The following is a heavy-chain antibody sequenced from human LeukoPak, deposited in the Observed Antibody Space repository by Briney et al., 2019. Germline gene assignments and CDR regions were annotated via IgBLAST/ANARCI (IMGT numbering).Heavy chain of an antibody. J-gene: IGHJ4*02. CDR1: GFTFCSFA. Sequence: GGSLRLSCAASGFTFCSFAMSWVRQAPGKGLEWVSSISGSGESTYYADYVKGRFTVSRDNSKNTLNLQLNSLRAEDTAVYYCAKDAIGQYRPYYFDCWGQGTLVTVSS. D-gene: IGHD3-16*02. V-gene: IGHV3-23*01. CDR3: AKDAIGQYRPYYFDC. CDR2: ISGSGEST.